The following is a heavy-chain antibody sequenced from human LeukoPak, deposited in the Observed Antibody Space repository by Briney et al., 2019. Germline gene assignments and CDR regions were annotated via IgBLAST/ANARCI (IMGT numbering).Heavy chain of an antibody. CDR3: ARVIAAAGTDWFDP. CDR2: IYHSGST. V-gene: IGHV4-38-2*02. Sequence: PSETLSLTCTVSGYSISSGYYWGWIRQPPGKGLEWIGSIYHSGSTYYNPPLKSRVTISVDTSKNQFSLKLSSVTAADTAVYYCARVIAAAGTDWFDPWGQGTLVTVSS. J-gene: IGHJ5*02. CDR1: GYSISSGYY. D-gene: IGHD6-13*01.